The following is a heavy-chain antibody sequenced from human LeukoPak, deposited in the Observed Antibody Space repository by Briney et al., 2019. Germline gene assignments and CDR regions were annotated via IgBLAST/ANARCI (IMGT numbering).Heavy chain of an antibody. CDR2: IYHSGST. CDR3: ARAYYDILTGYNYGMDV. Sequence: TLSLTCAVSGGSISSGGYPWNWIRQPPGKGLEWIGYIYHSGSTYYNPSLKSRVTISVDRSKNQFSLKLSSVTAADTAVYYCARAYYDILTGYNYGMDVWGQGTTVTVSS. V-gene: IGHV4-30-2*01. J-gene: IGHJ6*02. CDR1: GGSISSGGYP. D-gene: IGHD3-9*01.